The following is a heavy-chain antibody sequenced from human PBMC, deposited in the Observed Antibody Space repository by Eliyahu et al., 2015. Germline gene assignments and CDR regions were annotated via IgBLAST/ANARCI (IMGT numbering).Heavy chain of an antibody. J-gene: IGHJ5*02. D-gene: IGHD2-15*01. Sequence: QLQVQESGPGLVKPSETLSLTCTVXXXSXRSXXYYXCWIRQPPGKGLEWIGSIYYSGSTYYNPSLKSRVTISVDTSKNQFSLKLSSVTAADTAVYYCAGHVKPGYCSGGTCYTWFDPWGQGTLVTVSS. CDR2: IYYSGST. CDR1: XXSXRSXXYY. V-gene: IGHV4-39*01. CDR3: AGHVKPGYCSGGTCYTWFDP.